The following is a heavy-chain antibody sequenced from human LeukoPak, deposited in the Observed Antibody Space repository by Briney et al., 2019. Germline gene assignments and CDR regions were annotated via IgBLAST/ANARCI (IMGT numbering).Heavy chain of an antibody. CDR3: ARLVVPAATYLDY. V-gene: IGHV4-59*01. J-gene: IGHJ4*02. Sequence: SETLSLTCTVSGGSISSYYWSWIRQPPGKGLEWIGYIYYSGSTNYNPSLKSRVTISVDTSKNQFSLKLSSVTAADTAVYYCARLVVPAATYLDYWGQGTLVTVSS. D-gene: IGHD2-2*01. CDR1: GGSISSYY. CDR2: IYYSGST.